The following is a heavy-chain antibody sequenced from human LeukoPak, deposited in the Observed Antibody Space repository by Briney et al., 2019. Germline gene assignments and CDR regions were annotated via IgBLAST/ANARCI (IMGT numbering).Heavy chain of an antibody. V-gene: IGHV3-21*04. CDR3: AKDRAARGRGNYFYMDV. D-gene: IGHD2/OR15-2a*01. Sequence: GGSLRLSCAASGFTFSSYSMNWVRQAPGKGLEWVSSISSSSSYIYYADSVEGRFTISRDNAKNSLYLQMNSLRPEDTALYYCAKDRAARGRGNYFYMDVWGKGTTVTVSS. CDR1: GFTFSSYS. CDR2: ISSSSSYI. J-gene: IGHJ6*03.